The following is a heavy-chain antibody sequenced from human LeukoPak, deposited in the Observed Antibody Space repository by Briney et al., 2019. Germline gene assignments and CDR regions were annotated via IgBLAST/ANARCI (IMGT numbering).Heavy chain of an antibody. CDR3: ATTQTAIHYYYGMDV. J-gene: IGHJ6*02. V-gene: IGHV1-2*02. D-gene: IGHD2-21*02. CDR2: INPSSGGT. Sequence: ASVKVSCKASGYTFTGYYMHWVRQAPGQGLEWMGWINPSSGGTNYAQKFQGRVTMTRDTSISTAYMELSRLRSDDTAVYYCATTQTAIHYYYGMDVWGQGTTVTVSS. CDR1: GYTFTGYY.